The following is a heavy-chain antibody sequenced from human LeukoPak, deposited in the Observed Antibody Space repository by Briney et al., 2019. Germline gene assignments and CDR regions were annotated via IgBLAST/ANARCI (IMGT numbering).Heavy chain of an antibody. CDR2: IKQDGSEK. V-gene: IGHV3-7*05. Sequence: GGSLRLSCAASGLTFSSYAMSWVRQAPGKGLEWVANIKQDGSEKYYVDSVKGRFTISRDNAKNSLFLQMNSLRAEDTAVYFCASDWDYWGQGTLVTVSS. CDR3: ASDWDY. J-gene: IGHJ4*02. CDR1: GLTFSSYA.